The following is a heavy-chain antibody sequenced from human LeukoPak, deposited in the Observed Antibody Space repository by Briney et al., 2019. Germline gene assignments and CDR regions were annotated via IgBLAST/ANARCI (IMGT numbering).Heavy chain of an antibody. Sequence: PSETLSLTCTVSGGSISSYYWSWIRQPPGKGLEWIGYIYYSGSTNYNPSLKSRVTISVDTSKNQFSLKLSSVTAVDTAVYYCARDRHYCDSSGLYIWFDPWGQGTLVTVSS. D-gene: IGHD3-22*01. J-gene: IGHJ5*02. CDR1: GGSISSYY. CDR3: ARDRHYCDSSGLYIWFDP. V-gene: IGHV4-59*01. CDR2: IYYSGST.